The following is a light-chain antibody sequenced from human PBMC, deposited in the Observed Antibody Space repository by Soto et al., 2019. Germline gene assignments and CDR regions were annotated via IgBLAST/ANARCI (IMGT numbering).Light chain of an antibody. V-gene: IGKV3-15*01. CDR1: QSVGSL. Sequence: EIVLTHSPSTLSVSPCERATLSCSASQSVGSLLAWYQQKPGQAPRLLIYRASSRATGISGSFSGSGSGTEFTLTITSLQSEDFAVYYCQQYNEWPITFGQGTRLEIK. J-gene: IGKJ5*01. CDR3: QQYNEWPIT. CDR2: RAS.